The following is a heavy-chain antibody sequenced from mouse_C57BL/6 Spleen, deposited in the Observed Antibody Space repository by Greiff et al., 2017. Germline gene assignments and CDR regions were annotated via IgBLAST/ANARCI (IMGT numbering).Heavy chain of an antibody. J-gene: IGHJ4*01. CDR1: GYTFTRYG. D-gene: IGHD1-1*01. V-gene: IGHV1-81*01. CDR2: IYPRSGNT. CDR3: ERGTTVVATRGYYAMDY. Sequence: VLLQESGAELARPGASVKLSCKASGYTFTRYGISWVKQRTGQGLEWIGEIYPRSGNTYYNEKFKGKATLTADKSSSTAYMELRSLTSEDSAVYFCERGTTVVATRGYYAMDYWGQGTSVTVSS.